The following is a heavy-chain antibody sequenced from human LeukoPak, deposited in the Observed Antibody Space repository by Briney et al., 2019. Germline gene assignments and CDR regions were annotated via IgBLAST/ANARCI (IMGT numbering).Heavy chain of an antibody. J-gene: IGHJ4*02. CDR1: GFTFSDYY. CDR3: AKAIAVAGTYIDY. D-gene: IGHD6-19*01. Sequence: GGSLRLSCAASGFTFSDYYMSWIRQAPGKGLEWVSYISSSGSTIYYADSVKGRFTISRDNAKNPLYLQMNSLRAEDTAVYYCAKAIAVAGTYIDYWGQGTLVTVSS. V-gene: IGHV3-11*01. CDR2: ISSSGSTI.